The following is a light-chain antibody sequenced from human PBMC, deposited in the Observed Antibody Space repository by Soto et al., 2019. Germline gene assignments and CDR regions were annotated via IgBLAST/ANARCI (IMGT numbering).Light chain of an antibody. CDR3: QQYGSSRLT. J-gene: IGKJ4*01. CDR1: QSVSSSY. Sequence: EIVLTQSPGTLSLSPGERATLSCRASQSVSSSYLAWYQQKPGQAPRLLIYGASSRATGIPDRFSGSGSGTDFTLTISRLEPEDFAVYYCQQYGSSRLTFGGGTKWRSN. CDR2: GAS. V-gene: IGKV3-20*01.